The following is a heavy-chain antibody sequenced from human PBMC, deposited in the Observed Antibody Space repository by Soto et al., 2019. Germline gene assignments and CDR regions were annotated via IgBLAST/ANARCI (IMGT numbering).Heavy chain of an antibody. CDR2: ISSSSSYT. CDR1: GFTFSDYY. D-gene: IGHD6-13*01. Sequence: GGSLRLSCAASGFTFSDYYMSWIRQAPGKGLEWVSYISSSSSYTNYADSVKGRFTISRDNAKNSLYLQMNSLRAEDTAVYYCSRGGDSSSRVDYYGMDVWGQGTTVTVSS. V-gene: IGHV3-11*06. CDR3: SRGGDSSSRVDYYGMDV. J-gene: IGHJ6*02.